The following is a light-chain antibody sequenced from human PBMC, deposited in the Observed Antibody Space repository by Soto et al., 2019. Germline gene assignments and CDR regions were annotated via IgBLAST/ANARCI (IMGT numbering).Light chain of an antibody. V-gene: IGLV2-23*01. CDR1: SSDVGNYNL. CDR2: EGS. CDR3: CSYAGSRVV. Sequence: QSVLTQPASVSGSPGQSITISCTGTSSDVGNYNLVSWYQQEPGKAPKLMIYEGSKRPSGVSNRFSGSKSGNTASLTISGLQAEDEADYYCCSYAGSRVVLGGGTKLTV. J-gene: IGLJ2*01.